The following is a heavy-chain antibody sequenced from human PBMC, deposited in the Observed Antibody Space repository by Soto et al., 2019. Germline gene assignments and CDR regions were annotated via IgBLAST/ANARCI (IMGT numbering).Heavy chain of an antibody. CDR1: GFMFSSYT. CDR3: AREVGRGWFDP. Sequence: GGSLRLSCAASGFMFSSYTINWVRQAPGKGLEWLSSISSSSTYIYSADSVKGRFTISRDNAENSLHLQMNSLRAEDTAVYYCAREVGRGWFDPWGQGTLVTVSS. V-gene: IGHV3-21*01. CDR2: ISSSSTYI. J-gene: IGHJ5*02.